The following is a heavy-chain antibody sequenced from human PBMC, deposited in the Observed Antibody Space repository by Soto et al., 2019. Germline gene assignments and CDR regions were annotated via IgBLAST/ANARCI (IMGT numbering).Heavy chain of an antibody. J-gene: IGHJ4*02. D-gene: IGHD3-16*02. V-gene: IGHV4-59*12. CDR2: FYYSGST. Sequence: SETLSLTCSVAGGSLQSYYWSWIRQPPGKGLEWIGFFYYSGSTKYNPSLKSRVTISVDTPSNQFSLKLTSVTAADTAVYYCARGKLSDYVWGSYRYHFDYWGQGTVVTVS. CDR3: ARGKLSDYVWGSYRYHFDY. CDR1: GGSLQSYY.